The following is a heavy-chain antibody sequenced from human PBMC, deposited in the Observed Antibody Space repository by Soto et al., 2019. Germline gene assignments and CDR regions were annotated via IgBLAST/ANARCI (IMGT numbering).Heavy chain of an antibody. V-gene: IGHV3-9*01. Sequence: EVQLVESGGGLVQPGRSLRLSCAASGFTFDDYAMHWVRQAPGKGLGWVSGISWNSGSIGYADSVKGRFTISRDNAKNSLYLQMNSLRAEDTALYYCAKDKWGSLGYMDVWGKGTTVTVSS. CDR1: GFTFDDYA. CDR2: ISWNSGSI. J-gene: IGHJ6*03. CDR3: AKDKWGSLGYMDV. D-gene: IGHD1-26*01.